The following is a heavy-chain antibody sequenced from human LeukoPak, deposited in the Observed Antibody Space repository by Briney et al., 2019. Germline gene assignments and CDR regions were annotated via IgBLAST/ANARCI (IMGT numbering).Heavy chain of an antibody. CDR1: GGSISSYY. Sequence: PSETLSLTCTVSGGSISSYYWSWIRQPPGKGLEWIGYIYYSGSTNYNPSLKSRVTISVDTSKNQFSLKLSAVTAADTAGYYCARTDYSGSYPTYFDYWGQGTLVTVSS. V-gene: IGHV4-59*01. J-gene: IGHJ4*02. D-gene: IGHD1-26*01. CDR3: ARTDYSGSYPTYFDY. CDR2: IYYSGST.